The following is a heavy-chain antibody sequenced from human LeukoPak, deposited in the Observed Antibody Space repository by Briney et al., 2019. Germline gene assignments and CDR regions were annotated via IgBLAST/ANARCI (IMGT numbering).Heavy chain of an antibody. CDR2: ISSSGDST. CDR3: AKGGYSSGWFGQAY. J-gene: IGHJ4*02. Sequence: GGSLRLSCAASGFTFRSFAMSWVRQAPGKGLEWVSGISSSGDSTYYADSVKGRFTISRDTSKNTLYLQINSLRTEDTAMYYCAKGGYSSGWFGQAYWGQGTLVTVSS. V-gene: IGHV3-23*01. CDR1: GFTFRSFA. D-gene: IGHD6-19*01.